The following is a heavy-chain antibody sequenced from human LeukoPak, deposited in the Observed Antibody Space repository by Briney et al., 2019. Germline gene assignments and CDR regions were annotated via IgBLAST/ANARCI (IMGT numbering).Heavy chain of an antibody. J-gene: IGHJ4*02. V-gene: IGHV3-23*01. Sequence: AGGSLRLSCAASGFIFRSYAMTWVRQAPGRGLEWVSVISGSGTSTYHADSVKGRFTVSRDNSKNTLYLQMNSLRAEDTAVYYCAKAEHYDILTGYSHFDCWGQGTLVTVSS. CDR3: AKAEHYDILTGYSHFDC. CDR1: GFIFRSYA. D-gene: IGHD3-9*01. CDR2: ISGSGTST.